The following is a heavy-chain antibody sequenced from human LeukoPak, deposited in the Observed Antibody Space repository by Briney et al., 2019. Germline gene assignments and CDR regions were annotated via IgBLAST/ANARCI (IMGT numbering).Heavy chain of an antibody. V-gene: IGHV4-4*08. Sequence: SATLLLTFTASGIFISSNFSSWIRQPRGEGLEGIAYIYNTGSTKYDASVKSRVTISRDTANNSLYLQVSRLTAADTAIYYCARVAFISATGRPPVPYYMDVWDKGTTVTVSS. CDR1: GIFISSNF. J-gene: IGHJ6*03. CDR2: IYNTGST. CDR3: ARVAFISATGRPPVPYYMDV. D-gene: IGHD6-13*01.